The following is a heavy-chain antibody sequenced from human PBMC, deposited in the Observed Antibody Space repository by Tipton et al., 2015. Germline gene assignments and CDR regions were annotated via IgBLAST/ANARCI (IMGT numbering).Heavy chain of an antibody. CDR2: IYDRGTT. V-gene: IGHV4-31*02. CDR1: GGSINSGDYY. J-gene: IGHJ4*02. CDR3: ARVKVATMLYYFDY. Sequence: LRLSCTVSGGSINSGDYYWSWLRQPPGKGLEWIGHIYDRGTTYYNPSLKSRVTISVDTSKSQFSLKLTSVTAADTAVYYCARVKVATMLYYFDYWGQGTLVTVSP. D-gene: IGHD5-12*01.